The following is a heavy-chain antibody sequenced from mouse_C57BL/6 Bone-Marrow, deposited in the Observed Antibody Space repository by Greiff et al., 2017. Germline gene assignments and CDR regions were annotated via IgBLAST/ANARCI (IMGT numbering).Heavy chain of an antibody. Sequence: VQLQQSGAELVKPGASVKLSCKASGYIFTEYTIHWVKQRSGKGLEWIGWFYPGSGSIKYNESFKDKATLTADKSSNTVYMELSRLTSEDSAVYFCARHERYYDYEGYFDYWGQGTTLTVSS. J-gene: IGHJ2*01. CDR1: GYIFTEYT. CDR3: ARHERYYDYEGYFDY. V-gene: IGHV1-62-2*01. D-gene: IGHD2-4*01. CDR2: FYPGSGSI.